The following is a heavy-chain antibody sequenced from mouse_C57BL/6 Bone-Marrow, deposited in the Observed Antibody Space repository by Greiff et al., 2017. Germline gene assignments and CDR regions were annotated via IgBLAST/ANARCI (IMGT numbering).Heavy chain of an antibody. CDR1: GYTFTDYY. Sequence: VQLQQSGPELVKPGASVKISCKASGYTFTDYYMNWVKQSHGKSLEWIGDINPNNGGTSYNQKFKGKATLTVDKSSSTAYMELRSLTSEDSAVYYCARQTAYDSNLYAMDYWGQGTSVTVSS. CDR2: INPNNGGT. D-gene: IGHD2-5*01. CDR3: ARQTAYDSNLYAMDY. V-gene: IGHV1-26*01. J-gene: IGHJ4*01.